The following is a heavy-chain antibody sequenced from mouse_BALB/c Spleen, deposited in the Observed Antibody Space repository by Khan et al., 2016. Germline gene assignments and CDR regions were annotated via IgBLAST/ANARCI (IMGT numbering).Heavy chain of an antibody. Sequence: EVKLLESGGGLVQPGGSLKLSCAASGFDFSRYWMNWVRQAPGKGLERIGEINPDSSTINYTPILKDKFIISRDNAKNTIYLQLSKVKSEDSALSYCARPDDYSSLAYWGQGTLVTVSA. CDR1: GFDFSRYW. V-gene: IGHV4-1*02. CDR2: INPDSSTI. J-gene: IGHJ3*01. CDR3: ARPDDYSSLAY. D-gene: IGHD2-13*01.